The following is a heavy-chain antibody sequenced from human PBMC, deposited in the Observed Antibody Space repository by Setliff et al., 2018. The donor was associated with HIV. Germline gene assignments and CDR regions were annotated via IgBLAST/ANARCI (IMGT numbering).Heavy chain of an antibody. J-gene: IGHJ4*02. CDR2: IKSKIDGETT. CDR1: RFDFNNYW. D-gene: IGHD3-22*01. Sequence: GGSLRLSCAASRFDFNNYWMCWVRQAPGKGLEWLGRIKSKIDGETTDYAAPVKGRFTISRDDSKNTVYLHMNSLKTEDTAVYYCIWSGSSGLYYFDHWGQGTLVTVSS. CDR3: IWSGSSGLYYFDH. V-gene: IGHV3-15*01.